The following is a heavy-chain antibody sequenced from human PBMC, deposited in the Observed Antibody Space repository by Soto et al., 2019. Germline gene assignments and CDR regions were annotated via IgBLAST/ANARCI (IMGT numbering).Heavy chain of an antibody. CDR3: AREMTTLGPFDY. CDR1: GGSISNYY. CDR2: VFYSGAT. V-gene: IGHV4-59*01. Sequence: QVQLQESGPGLVKPSETLSLTCAVSGGSISNYYWSWLRQPPGKELEWIGYVFYSGATNYNPSLKSRVTISIDTSKNQFSRKLSSVTAADTAVYYCAREMTTLGPFDYWGQGTLVTVSS. D-gene: IGHD4-17*01. J-gene: IGHJ4*02.